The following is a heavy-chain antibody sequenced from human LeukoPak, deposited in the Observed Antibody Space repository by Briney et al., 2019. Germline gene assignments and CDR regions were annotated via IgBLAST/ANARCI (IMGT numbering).Heavy chain of an antibody. J-gene: IGHJ6*03. D-gene: IGHD3-3*01. CDR1: GFTFSSYA. CDR2: ISYDGSNK. CDR3: AGEGYDFWSRYYYYMDV. Sequence: PGRSLRLSCAASGFTFSSYAMHWVRQPPGKGLEWVAVISYDGSNKYYADSVKGRFTISRDNSKNTLYLQMNSLRAEDTAVYYCAGEGYDFWSRYYYYMDVWGKGTTVTVSS. V-gene: IGHV3-30*04.